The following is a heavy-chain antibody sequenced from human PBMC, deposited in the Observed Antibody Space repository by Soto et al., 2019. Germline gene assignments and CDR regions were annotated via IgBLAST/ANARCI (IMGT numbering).Heavy chain of an antibody. CDR1: GYTFTSCD. CDR3: ARQNTAMVDHDAFDI. V-gene: IGHV1-8*01. J-gene: IGHJ3*02. Sequence: ASVKVSCKASGYTFTSCDINWVRQATGQGLEWMGWMNPNSGNTGYAQKFQGRVTMTRNTSISTAYMELSSLRSEDTAVYYCARQNTAMVDHDAFDIWGQGTMVTVSS. CDR2: MNPNSGNT. D-gene: IGHD5-18*01.